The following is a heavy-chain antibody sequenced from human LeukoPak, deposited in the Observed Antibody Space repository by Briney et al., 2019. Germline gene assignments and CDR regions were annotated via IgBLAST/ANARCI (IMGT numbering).Heavy chain of an antibody. CDR2: INPSGGST. Sequence: GASVKVSCKASGYTFTRYYMHWVRQAPGQGREGMGIINPSGGSTSYAQKFQGRVTMTRDTSTSTVYMELSSLRSEDTAVYYCARVERIVGATHFDYWGQGTLVTVSS. V-gene: IGHV1-46*01. CDR3: ARVERIVGATHFDY. J-gene: IGHJ4*02. CDR1: GYTFTRYY. D-gene: IGHD1-26*01.